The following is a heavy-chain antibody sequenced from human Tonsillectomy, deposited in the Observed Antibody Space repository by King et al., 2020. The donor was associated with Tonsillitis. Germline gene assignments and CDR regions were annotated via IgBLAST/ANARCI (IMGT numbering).Heavy chain of an antibody. CDR3: ARRVSGYSGWYLGY. D-gene: IGHD6-19*01. CDR1: GESLSGYY. V-gene: IGHV4-34*01. CDR2: IHHSGST. Sequence: VQLQQWGAGLLKPSETLSLTCGVYGESLSGYYWSCIRQPPGKGLEGIGEIHHSGSTNYNPSLKSRVTISVDTSKNQFSLKLRSVTAADTAVYYCARRVSGYSGWYLGYWGPGTLVTVSS. J-gene: IGHJ4*02.